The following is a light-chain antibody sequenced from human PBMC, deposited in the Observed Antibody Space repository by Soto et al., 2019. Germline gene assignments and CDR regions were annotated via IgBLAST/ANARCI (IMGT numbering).Light chain of an antibody. CDR3: QSYDSSQSGVV. CDR1: SSNIGAGYD. Sequence: QSVLTQPPSVSGAPGQRVTISCTGSSSNIGAGYDVHWYQQLPGTAPKLLIYGNSNRPSGVPDRFSGSKSGTSASLAITGLQAEDGADYYCQSYDSSQSGVVFGGGTQLTVL. V-gene: IGLV1-40*01. CDR2: GNS. J-gene: IGLJ2*01.